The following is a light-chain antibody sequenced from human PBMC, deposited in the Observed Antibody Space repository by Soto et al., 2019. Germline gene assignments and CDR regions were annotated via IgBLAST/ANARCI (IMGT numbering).Light chain of an antibody. CDR2: GAS. CDR1: QSVSSN. J-gene: IGKJ1*01. CDR3: QQYNNWPPWT. V-gene: IGKV3-15*01. Sequence: EIVMTQSPATLSVSPGERATLSCRASQSVSSNLAWYQQKPGQAPRLLIYGASTRATGIPASVSGSGSGTEFNLTISSLPSEDFAVYYCQQYNNWPPWTFGQATKVEIK.